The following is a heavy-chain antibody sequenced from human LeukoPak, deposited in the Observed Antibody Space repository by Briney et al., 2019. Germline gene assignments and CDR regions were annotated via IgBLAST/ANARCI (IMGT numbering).Heavy chain of an antibody. V-gene: IGHV3-33*01. J-gene: IGHJ5*02. CDR1: GFTFSSYA. CDR3: ARGWAVAGNPNWFDP. D-gene: IGHD6-19*01. CDR2: IWHDGGEK. Sequence: PGGSLRLSCAASGFTFSSYAMHWVRQAPGKGLEWVAVIWHDGGEKHYEDSVKGRFTISRDNSKNTLYLQMNSLGAEDTAVYYCARGWAVAGNPNWFDPWGQGTLVTVSS.